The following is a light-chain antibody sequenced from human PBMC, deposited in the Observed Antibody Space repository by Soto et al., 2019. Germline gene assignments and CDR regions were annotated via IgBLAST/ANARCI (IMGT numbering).Light chain of an antibody. CDR2: GNS. CDR1: SSSIGAGYD. CDR3: QSYDSSLSGSI. Sequence: QSVLTQPPSVSGAPGQRVTISCTGSSSSIGAGYDVHWYQQLPGRAPKLLIYGNSNRPSGVPDRFSGSKSGTSASLVITGLQAEDEAHYYCQSYDSSLSGSIFGGGTKVTVL. V-gene: IGLV1-40*01. J-gene: IGLJ2*01.